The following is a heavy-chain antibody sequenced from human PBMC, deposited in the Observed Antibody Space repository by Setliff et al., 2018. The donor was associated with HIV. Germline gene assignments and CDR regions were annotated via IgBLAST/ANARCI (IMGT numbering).Heavy chain of an antibody. CDR3: ARVRGRYYYHYAMDV. D-gene: IGHD3-10*01. CDR1: GGSFSGYY. J-gene: IGHJ6*02. V-gene: IGHV4-34*01. Sequence: SETLSLTCAVYGGSFSGYYWSWIRQPPGKGLEWIGEINDNGSTNYNPSLKGRVTISVDTSKNQFSLKLSSVTAADTAVYYCARVRGRYYYHYAMDVWGQGTTVTVSS. CDR2: INDNGST.